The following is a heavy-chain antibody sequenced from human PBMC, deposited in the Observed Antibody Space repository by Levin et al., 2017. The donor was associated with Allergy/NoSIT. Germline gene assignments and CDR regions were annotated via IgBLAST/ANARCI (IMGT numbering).Heavy chain of an antibody. V-gene: IGHV3-7*04. CDR1: GFTFSTFW. CDR3: GKVLAFDLVDQ. CDR2: IKEDGSVK. J-gene: IGHJ4*02. Sequence: PSETLSLTCAASGFTFSTFWMSWVRQAPGKGLQWVAIIKEDGSVKYYADSLGGRFTISRDNAKNSLFLQINSLRAEDTAVYYCGKVLAFDLVDQWGQGTLVTVSS. D-gene: IGHD3-3*01.